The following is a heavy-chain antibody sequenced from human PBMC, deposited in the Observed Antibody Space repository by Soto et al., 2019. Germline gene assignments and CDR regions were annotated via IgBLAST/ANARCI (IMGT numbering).Heavy chain of an antibody. CDR2: IYYSGST. J-gene: IGHJ5*02. D-gene: IGHD6-19*01. V-gene: IGHV4-30-4*01. Sequence: SETLSLTCTVSGGSISSGDYYWSWIRQPPGKGLEWIGYIYYSGSTYYNPSLKSRVTISVDTSKNQFSLKLSSATAADTAVYYCARVRSSGWKVGWFDPWGQGTLVTVSS. CDR3: ARVRSSGWKVGWFDP. CDR1: GGSISSGDYY.